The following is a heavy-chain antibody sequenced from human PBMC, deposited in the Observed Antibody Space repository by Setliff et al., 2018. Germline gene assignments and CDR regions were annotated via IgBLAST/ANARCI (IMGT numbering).Heavy chain of an antibody. D-gene: IGHD2-21*01. CDR3: AKEYVVNSFVSNSHQHYGLDV. J-gene: IGHJ6*02. Sequence: PSETLSLTCTVSGASLSSGSYYWSWIRQSAGKGLEWIGRIYTSGATTYSPSLKSRVSISADTSKNLFSLRLKSVTAADTAVYYCAKEYVVNSFVSNSHQHYGLDVWGQGTTGTVSS. V-gene: IGHV4-61*02. CDR1: GASLSSGSYY. CDR2: IYTSGAT.